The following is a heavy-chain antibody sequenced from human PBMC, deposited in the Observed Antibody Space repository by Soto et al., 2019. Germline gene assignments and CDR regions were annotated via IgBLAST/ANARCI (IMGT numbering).Heavy chain of an antibody. V-gene: IGHV1-18*01. J-gene: IGHJ5*02. CDR3: ARDERATTVTENWFDP. Sequence: QVQLVQSGAEVKKPGASVKVSCKASGYTFTSYGISWVRQAPGQGLEWMGWISAYNGNTNYAQKRQGRVTMTTDTSTSTAYMELRSLRSDDTAVYYCARDERATTVTENWFDPWGQGTLVTVSS. CDR1: GYTFTSYG. D-gene: IGHD4-17*01. CDR2: ISAYNGNT.